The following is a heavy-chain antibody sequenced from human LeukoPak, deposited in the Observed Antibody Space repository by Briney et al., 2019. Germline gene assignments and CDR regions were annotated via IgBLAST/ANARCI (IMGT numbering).Heavy chain of an antibody. D-gene: IGHD2-2*01. CDR2: ISAYNGNT. CDR1: GYTFTSYG. J-gene: IGHJ4*02. CDR3: ARVGIDCSSTSCYYFGWY. V-gene: IGHV1-18*01. Sequence: ASAKVSCKASGYTFTSYGISWVRQAPGQGLEWMGWISAYNGNTNYAQKLQGRVTMTTDTSTSTAYMELRSLRSDDTAVYYCARVGIDCSSTSCYYFGWYWGQGTLVTVSS.